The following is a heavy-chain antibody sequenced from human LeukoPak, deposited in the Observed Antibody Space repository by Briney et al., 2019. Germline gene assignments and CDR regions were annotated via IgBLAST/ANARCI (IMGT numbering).Heavy chain of an antibody. J-gene: IGHJ5*02. CDR1: GGSFSGYY. V-gene: IGHV4-34*01. D-gene: IGHD3-3*01. CDR2: INHSGST. CDR3: ARGQEDDFWSGYYFSSGFDP. Sequence: ASGTLSLTCAVYGGSFSGYYWSWIRQPPGKGLEWIGEINHSGSTNYNPSLKSRVTISVDTSKNQFSLKLSSVTAADTAVYYCARGQEDDFWSGYYFSSGFDPWGQGTLVTVSS.